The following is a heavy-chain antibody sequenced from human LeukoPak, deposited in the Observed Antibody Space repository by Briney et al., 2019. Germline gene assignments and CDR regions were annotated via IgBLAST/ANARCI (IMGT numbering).Heavy chain of an antibody. V-gene: IGHV4-4*07. Sequence: SETLSLTCTVSGGSIRSYYWSWIRHPAGKGLEWIGRIYTSGSTNYNPSLKSRVTMSVDTSKNQFSLKLSSVTAADTAVYYCARVLHSSMVRGVPYYYYYMDVWGQGTTVTVSS. D-gene: IGHD3-10*01. CDR2: IYTSGST. CDR3: ARVLHSSMVRGVPYYYYYMDV. CDR1: GGSIRSYY. J-gene: IGHJ6*03.